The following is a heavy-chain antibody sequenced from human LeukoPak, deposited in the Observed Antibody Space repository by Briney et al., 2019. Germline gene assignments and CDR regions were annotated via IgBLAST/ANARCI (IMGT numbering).Heavy chain of an antibody. CDR1: GFTFSSYA. J-gene: IGHJ4*02. D-gene: IGHD4-17*01. CDR2: IGGSGGST. CDR3: AKDLATVTTGGY. V-gene: IGHV3-23*01. Sequence: GGSLRLSCAASGFTFSSYAMSWVRQAPGKGLEWVSTIGGSGGSTFYADSVKGRFTISRDNSKNTLYLQMNSLRAEDTAVYYCAKDLATVTTGGYWGQGTPLTVSS.